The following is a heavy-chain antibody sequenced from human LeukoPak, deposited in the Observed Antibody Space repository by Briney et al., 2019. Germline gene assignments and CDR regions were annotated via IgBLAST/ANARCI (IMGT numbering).Heavy chain of an antibody. CDR2: IYPSDSDT. J-gene: IGHJ6*02. Sequence: GESLKISCKGAGYSFTSYWIGWVRQMPGKGLEWMGIIYPSDSDTRYSPSFQGQVTISADKSISTAYLQWSSLKASDTATYYCARRDPTHNAYAMDVWGQGTTVTVYS. D-gene: IGHD2-8*01. CDR1: GYSFTSYW. CDR3: ARRDPTHNAYAMDV. V-gene: IGHV5-51*01.